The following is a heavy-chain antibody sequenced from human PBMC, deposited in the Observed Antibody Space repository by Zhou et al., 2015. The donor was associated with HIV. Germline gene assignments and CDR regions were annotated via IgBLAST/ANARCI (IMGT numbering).Heavy chain of an antibody. CDR1: GYSFSGYY. CDR2: ISPGSGET. V-gene: IGHV1-2*06. D-gene: IGHD2-21*02. CDR3: AKDHVHCCRGALNALDT. J-gene: IGHJ3*02. Sequence: QAVLVQSGAEVKKPGASLKVSCKGFGYSFSGYYVHWVRQIDGEGLQWMGRISPGSGETIYARKFQGRVTMTSDASFATASVTTAYMELKGLTSDDTAVYYCAKDHVHCCRGALNALDTWGQGTMVTVSS.